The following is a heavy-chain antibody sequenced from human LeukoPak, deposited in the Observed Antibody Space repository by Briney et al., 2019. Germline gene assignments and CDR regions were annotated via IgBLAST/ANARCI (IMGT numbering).Heavy chain of an antibody. CDR3: ARALRGYSYANRAFDI. D-gene: IGHD5-18*01. CDR1: GGSFSGYY. V-gene: IGHV4-34*01. CDR2: INHSGST. Sequence: PSETLSLTCAVYGGSFSGYYWSWIRQPPGKGLEWIGEINHSGSTNYNPSLKSRVTISVDTSKNQFSLKLSSVTAADTAVYYCARALRGYSYANRAFDIWGQGTMVTVSS. J-gene: IGHJ3*02.